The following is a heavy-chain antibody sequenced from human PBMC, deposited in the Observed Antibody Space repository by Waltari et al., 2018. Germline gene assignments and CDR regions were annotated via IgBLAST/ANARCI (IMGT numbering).Heavy chain of an antibody. CDR3: ARGVYCSSTSCYEFPYYFDY. Sequence: QLQLQESGPGLVKPSETLSLTCTVSGGSISSRSYYWGWIRQPPGQGLEWIGSIYYSGSTYYNPSLKSRVTISVDTSKNQFSLKLSSVTAADTAVYYCARGVYCSSTSCYEFPYYFDYWGQGTLVTVSS. CDR2: IYYSGST. CDR1: GGSISSRSYY. D-gene: IGHD2-2*01. V-gene: IGHV4-39*01. J-gene: IGHJ4*02.